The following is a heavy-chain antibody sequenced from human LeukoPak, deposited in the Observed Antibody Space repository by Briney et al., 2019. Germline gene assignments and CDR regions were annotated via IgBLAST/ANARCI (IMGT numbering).Heavy chain of an antibody. Sequence: GGSLRLSCAASGFTFSSYSMNWVRQAPGKGLEWVSSISSSSSYIYYADSVKGRFTISRDNAKNSLYLQMNSLRAEDTAVYYCARDWISGESTVVTSLGYWGQGTLVTVSS. CDR2: ISSSSSYI. D-gene: IGHD4-23*01. V-gene: IGHV3-21*01. J-gene: IGHJ4*02. CDR3: ARDWISGESTVVTSLGY. CDR1: GFTFSSYS.